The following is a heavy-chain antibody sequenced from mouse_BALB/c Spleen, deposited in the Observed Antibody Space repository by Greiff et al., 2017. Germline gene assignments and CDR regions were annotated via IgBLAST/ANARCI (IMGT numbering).Heavy chain of an antibody. V-gene: IGHV14-4*02. CDR1: GFNIKDYY. CDR2: IDPENGDT. CDR3: NAFYDYGGGFGY. J-gene: IGHJ2*01. Sequence: VQLKESGAELVRSGASVKLSCTASGFNIKDYYMHWVKQRPEQGLEWIGWIDPENGDTEYAPKFQGKATMTADTSSNTAYLQLSSLTSEDTAVYYCNAFYDYGGGFGYWGQGTTLTVSS. D-gene: IGHD2-4*01.